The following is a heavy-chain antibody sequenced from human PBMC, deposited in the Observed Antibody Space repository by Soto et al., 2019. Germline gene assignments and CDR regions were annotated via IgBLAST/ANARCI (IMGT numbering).Heavy chain of an antibody. CDR2: INPNSGGT. D-gene: IGHD3-3*01. Sequence: ASVKVSCKASGSTFTGYYMHWVRQAPGQGLEWMGWINPNSGGTNYAQKFQGWVTMTRDTSISTAYMELSRLRSDDTAVYYCARDQGDFWSGYYHPYYFDDWGQGTLVTVSS. CDR3: ARDQGDFWSGYYHPYYFDD. V-gene: IGHV1-2*04. CDR1: GSTFTGYY. J-gene: IGHJ4*02.